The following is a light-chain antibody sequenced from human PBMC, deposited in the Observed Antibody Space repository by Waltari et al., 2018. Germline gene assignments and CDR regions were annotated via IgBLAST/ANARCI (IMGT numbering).Light chain of an antibody. V-gene: IGKV3-11*01. CDR1: QGVSSY. Sequence: EIVLPQSPPPRSLPPGKRATPSCRASQGVSSYLVWYQQKPGQTPRLLIYDASNRATGIPARFSGSGSGTDFTLTISSLESEDFAVYYCHQRSNWPITFGQGTRLEIK. CDR2: DAS. CDR3: HQRSNWPIT. J-gene: IGKJ5*01.